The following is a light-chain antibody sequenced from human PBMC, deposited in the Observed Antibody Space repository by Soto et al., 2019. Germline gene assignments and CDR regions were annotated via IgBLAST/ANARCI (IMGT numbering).Light chain of an antibody. CDR2: GAS. V-gene: IGKV3-15*01. Sequence: EIVMTQSPATLSVSPGERATLSCRASQSVSSNLAWYQQKPGQAPRLLIYGASTRAPGIPARFSGSGSGTEFNLTISSLQSEDFAVYYCQQYNNWPPTWTFGQGTKVEIK. CDR1: QSVSSN. J-gene: IGKJ1*01. CDR3: QQYNNWPPTWT.